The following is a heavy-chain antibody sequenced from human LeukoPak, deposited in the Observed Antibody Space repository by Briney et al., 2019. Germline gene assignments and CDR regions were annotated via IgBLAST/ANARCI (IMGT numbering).Heavy chain of an antibody. Sequence: SVKVSCKASGGTFSSYAISWVRQAPGQGLELMGRIIPIFGTANYAQKFQGRVTITTDESTSTAYMELSSLRSEDTAVYYCAREITRYCSGGSCYLDYFDYWGQGTLVTVSS. D-gene: IGHD2-15*01. CDR2: IIPIFGTA. J-gene: IGHJ4*02. V-gene: IGHV1-69*05. CDR3: AREITRYCSGGSCYLDYFDY. CDR1: GGTFSSYA.